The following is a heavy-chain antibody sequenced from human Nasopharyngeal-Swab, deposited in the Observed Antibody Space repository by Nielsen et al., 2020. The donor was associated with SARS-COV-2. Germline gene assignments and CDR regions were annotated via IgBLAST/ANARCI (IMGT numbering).Heavy chain of an antibody. CDR1: GGSVNNDDYY. V-gene: IGHV4-30-4*01. J-gene: IGHJ6*03. CDR2: TFYSGTT. CDR3: ARERGRGGIWNYYYYYMDV. D-gene: IGHD3-10*01. Sequence: SETLSLTCTVSGGSVNNDDYYWIWLRQSPGKGLDWIGYTFYSGTTHYNPSLQSRLSISADMSKNQFSLKLSSVTAADTAVYYCARERGRGGIWNYYYYYMDVWGKGTTVTVSS.